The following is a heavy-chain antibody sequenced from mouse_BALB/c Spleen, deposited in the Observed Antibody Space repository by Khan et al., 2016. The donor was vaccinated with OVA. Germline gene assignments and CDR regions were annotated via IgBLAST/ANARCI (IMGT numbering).Heavy chain of an antibody. D-gene: IGHD1-1*01. CDR2: IDPETGGT. V-gene: IGHV1-15*01. Sequence: QVQLQQSGAELVRPGASVTLSCKASGYIFTDYEIHWVKQTPVHGLEWIGAIDPETGGTAYNQKIKGKATLTADKSSSTAYMEFRSLTSEDSAVYYCTRWYDGRAWVADWGQGTLVTVSA. CDR3: TRWYDGRAWVAD. J-gene: IGHJ3*01. CDR1: GYIFTDYE.